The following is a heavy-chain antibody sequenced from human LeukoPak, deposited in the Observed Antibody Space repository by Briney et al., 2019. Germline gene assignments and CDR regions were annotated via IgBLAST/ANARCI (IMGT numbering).Heavy chain of an antibody. Sequence: QAGGSLRLSCAASGFTFSSYAMSWVRQAPGKGLEWVSAISGSGGSTYYADSVKGRFTISRDNSKNTLYLQMNSLRAEDTAVYYCAKGDRYGDYVEFRHYYFDYWGQGTLVTVSS. CDR3: AKGDRYGDYVEFRHYYFDY. V-gene: IGHV3-23*01. J-gene: IGHJ4*02. CDR1: GFTFSSYA. D-gene: IGHD4-17*01. CDR2: ISGSGGST.